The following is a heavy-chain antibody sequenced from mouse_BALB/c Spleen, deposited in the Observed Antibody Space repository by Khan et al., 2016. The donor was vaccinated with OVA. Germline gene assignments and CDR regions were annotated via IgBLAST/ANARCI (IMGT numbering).Heavy chain of an antibody. CDR1: GYTFTDYY. V-gene: IGHV1-77*01. J-gene: IGHJ3*01. Sequence: QVQLKQSGAELARPGASVKLSCKASGYTFTDYYINWMRQRTGQGLEWIGEIYPGSDNTYYNEKFKGKATLTADKSSSTAYVQLSSLTSEDSAVYFCAREWAAWFPYWGQGTLVTVSA. CDR2: IYPGSDNT. CDR3: AREWAAWFPY.